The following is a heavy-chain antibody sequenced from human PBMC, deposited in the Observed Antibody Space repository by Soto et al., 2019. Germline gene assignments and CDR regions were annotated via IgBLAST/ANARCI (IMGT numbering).Heavy chain of an antibody. D-gene: IGHD2-15*01. V-gene: IGHV3-30*03. CDR2: ITSDGSNT. Sequence: GGSLRLSCAASGFTFSSYGMHWVRQAPGKGLEWVARITSDGSNTYYADSVKGRFTISRDNAKNTLYLQMNSLRAEDTAVYYCARVRCSGGSCYSRDAFDIWGQGTMVTVSS. CDR3: ARVRCSGGSCYSRDAFDI. J-gene: IGHJ3*02. CDR1: GFTFSSYG.